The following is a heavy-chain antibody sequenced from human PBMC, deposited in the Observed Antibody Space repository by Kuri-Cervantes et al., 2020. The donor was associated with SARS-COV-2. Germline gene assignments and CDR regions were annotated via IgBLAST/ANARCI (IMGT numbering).Heavy chain of an antibody. J-gene: IGHJ4*02. CDR3: AKDDILTGYTPLWY. D-gene: IGHD3-9*01. Sequence: GGSLRLSCSASGFSFSSYAMHWVRQPPGKGLEYVSAISSNGGSTYYADSVKGRFTISRDNSKNTLYLQMNSLRAEDTAVYYCAKDDILTGYTPLWYWGQGTLVTVSS. CDR2: ISSNGGST. V-gene: IGHV3-64*04. CDR1: GFSFSSYA.